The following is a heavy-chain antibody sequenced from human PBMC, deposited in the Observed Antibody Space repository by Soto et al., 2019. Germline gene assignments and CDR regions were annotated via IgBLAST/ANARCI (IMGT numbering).Heavy chain of an antibody. J-gene: IGHJ6*02. V-gene: IGHV1-18*01. CDR1: GDSFTSYV. CDR2: ISPYNGRT. Sequence: ASVNVCCKASGDSFTSYVIAWLRQVPGQGPEWMGCISPYNGRTNYAQNVQGRVVMTADTSTNIVSLKVGSVTAADTAVYYCASSSLYGMDVWGQGTTVTVSS. CDR3: ASSSLYGMDV.